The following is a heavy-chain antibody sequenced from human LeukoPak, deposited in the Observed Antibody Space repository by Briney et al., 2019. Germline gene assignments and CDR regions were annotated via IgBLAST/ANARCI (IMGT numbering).Heavy chain of an antibody. D-gene: IGHD6-13*01. CDR2: ISGSGGSA. CDR3: AKEGYSSSWDYYYYYMDV. CDR1: GFTFSSYA. J-gene: IGHJ6*03. V-gene: IGHV3-23*01. Sequence: GGSLRLSCAAFGFTFSSYAMSWVRQAPGKGLEWVSAISGSGGSAYYADSVKGRFTISRDNSKNTLYLQMNSLRAEDTAVYYCAKEGYSSSWDYYYYYMDVWGKGTTVTVSS.